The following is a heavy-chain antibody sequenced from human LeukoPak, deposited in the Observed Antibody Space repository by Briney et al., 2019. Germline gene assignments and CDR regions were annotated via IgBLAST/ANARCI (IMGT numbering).Heavy chain of an antibody. CDR1: GLDLSGYW. J-gene: IGHJ4*02. V-gene: IGHV3-21*01. CDR2: ISSSSSYI. D-gene: IGHD5/OR15-5a*01. Sequence: PGGSLRLSCAASGLDLSGYWMHWVRQAPGKGLEWVSSISSSSSYIYYADSVKGRFTISRDNAKNSLYLQMNSLRAEDTAVYYCARFSMSSPLVDYWGQGTLVTVSS. CDR3: ARFSMSSPLVDY.